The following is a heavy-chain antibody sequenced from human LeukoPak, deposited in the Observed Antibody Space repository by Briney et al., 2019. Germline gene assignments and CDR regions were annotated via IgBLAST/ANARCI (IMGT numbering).Heavy chain of an antibody. CDR1: GFPFRNYG. CDR3: AKDGEVVVTATPDY. V-gene: IGHV3-33*03. J-gene: IGHJ4*02. CDR2: IWYDGSKN. D-gene: IGHD2-15*01. Sequence: PGGSLRLSCAASGFPFRNYGMHWVRQAPGKGLEWVAIIWYDGSKNYYADSVKGRFTISRDNLNNTLHLQMNGLRAEDTAVYYCAKDGEVVVTATPDYWGQGTLVTVSS.